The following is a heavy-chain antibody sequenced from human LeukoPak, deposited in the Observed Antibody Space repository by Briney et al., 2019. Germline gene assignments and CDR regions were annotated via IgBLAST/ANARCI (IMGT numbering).Heavy chain of an antibody. D-gene: IGHD3-10*01. CDR2: IYYSGST. Sequence: PSQTLSLTCTVSGGSISSGGYSWSWIRQHPGKGLEWIGYIYYSGSTYYNPSLKSRVTISVDTSKNQFSLKLSSVTAADTAVYYCARSYGSGSYYAFYYWGQGTLVTVSS. J-gene: IGHJ4*02. CDR3: ARSYGSGSYYAFYY. V-gene: IGHV4-31*03. CDR1: GGSISSGGYS.